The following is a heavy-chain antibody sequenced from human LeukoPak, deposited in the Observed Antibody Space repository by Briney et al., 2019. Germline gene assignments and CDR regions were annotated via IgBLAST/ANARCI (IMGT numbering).Heavy chain of an antibody. CDR2: IYYSGST. Sequence: SETLSLACTVSGGSISSSSYYWGWIRQPPGKGLEWIGSIYYSGSTHYNPSLKSRVTISVDTSKNQFSLKLSSVTAADTAVYYCARGKRMSYWGQGTLVTVSS. V-gene: IGHV4-39*01. CDR1: GGSISSSSYY. J-gene: IGHJ4*02. CDR3: ARGKRMSY.